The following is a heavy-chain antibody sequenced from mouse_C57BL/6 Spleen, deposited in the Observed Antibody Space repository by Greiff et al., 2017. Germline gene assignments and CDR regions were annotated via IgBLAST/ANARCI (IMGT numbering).Heavy chain of an antibody. J-gene: IGHJ1*03. CDR1: GYTFTSYG. V-gene: IGHV1-81*01. Sequence: VQLQESGAELARPGASVKLSCKASGYTFTSYGISWVKQRTGQGLEWIGEIYPRSGNTYYNEKFKGKATLTADKSSSTAYMELRSLTSEDSAVYFCARCDYDRDWYFDVWGTGTTVTVSS. D-gene: IGHD2-4*01. CDR2: IYPRSGNT. CDR3: ARCDYDRDWYFDV.